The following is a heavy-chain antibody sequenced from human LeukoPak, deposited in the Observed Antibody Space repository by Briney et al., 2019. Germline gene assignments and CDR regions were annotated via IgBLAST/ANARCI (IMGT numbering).Heavy chain of an antibody. Sequence: WASVKVSCKASGGTFSSYAISWVRQAPGKGLEWMGGFDPEDGETIYAQKFQGRVTMTEDTSTDTAYMELSSLRSEDTAVYYCATFPSLAARLPTADYWGQGTLVTVSS. CDR3: ATFPSLAARLPTADY. V-gene: IGHV1-24*01. D-gene: IGHD6-6*01. J-gene: IGHJ4*02. CDR2: FDPEDGET. CDR1: GGTFSSYA.